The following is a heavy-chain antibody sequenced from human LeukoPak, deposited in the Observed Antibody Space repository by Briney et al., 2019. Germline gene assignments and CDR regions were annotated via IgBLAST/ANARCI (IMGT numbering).Heavy chain of an antibody. V-gene: IGHV3-23*01. CDR3: ANNNPKTVFEY. J-gene: IGHJ4*02. Sequence: GGSLRLSCAASGFTFSSYVMSWVRQAPGKGLEWVSAISGSGGSTYYADSVKGRFTISRDNSKNTLYLQMNSLRAEDTAVYYCANNNPKTVFEYWGQGTLVTVSS. CDR1: GFTFSSYV. D-gene: IGHD1-14*01. CDR2: ISGSGGST.